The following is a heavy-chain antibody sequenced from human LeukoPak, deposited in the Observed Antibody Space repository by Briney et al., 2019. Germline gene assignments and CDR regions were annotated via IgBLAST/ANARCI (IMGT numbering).Heavy chain of an antibody. V-gene: IGHV3-23*01. CDR2: ISGSGGSA. CDR3: AKSEAEQFHPYFDY. Sequence: GGSLRLSCAASGFTFSNYAMTWVRQAPGKGLEWVSTISGSGGSAYYADSVKGRFTISRDNSNNILYLQMYTLRAEDTAVYYCAKSEAEQFHPYFDYWGQGTLVTVSS. CDR1: GFTFSNYA. D-gene: IGHD1-26*01. J-gene: IGHJ4*02.